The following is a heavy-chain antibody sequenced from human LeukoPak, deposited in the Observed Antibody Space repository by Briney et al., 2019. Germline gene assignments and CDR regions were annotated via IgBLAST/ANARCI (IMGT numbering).Heavy chain of an antibody. J-gene: IGHJ4*02. CDR2: IYYSGST. D-gene: IGHD2-21*02. CDR3: ARQASIVVVTAPGFDY. CDR1: GGSISSSSYY. Sequence: SETLSLTCTVSGGSISSSSYYWGWIRQPPGKGLEWIGSIYYSGSTYYNPSLKSRVTISVDTSKNQFSLKLSSVTAADTAVYYGARQASIVVVTAPGFDYWGQGTLVTVSS. V-gene: IGHV4-39*01.